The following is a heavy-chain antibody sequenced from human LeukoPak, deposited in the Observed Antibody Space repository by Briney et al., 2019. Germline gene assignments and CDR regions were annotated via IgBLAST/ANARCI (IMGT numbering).Heavy chain of an antibody. CDR1: GYTFSIYR. CDR3: SGGDVFDS. Sequence: GGSLGLSCADSGYTFSIYRMTWVCQGPGKGLGWVAHIKEDGTIKQYTESVKGGFTLSRDNATTSLYLHMKRLGEEGTDIYYISGGDVFDSCGQGTMVTVYS. V-gene: IGHV3-7*01. CDR2: IKEDGTIK. D-gene: IGHD2-15*01. J-gene: IGHJ3*02.